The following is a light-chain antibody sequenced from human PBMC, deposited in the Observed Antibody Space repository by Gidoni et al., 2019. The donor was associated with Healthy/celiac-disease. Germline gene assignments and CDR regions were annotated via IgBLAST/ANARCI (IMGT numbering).Light chain of an antibody. CDR2: AAS. CDR1: QSISSY. CDR3: QQSYSTSWT. Sequence: IHLPPSPSSLSASVGDRVTITCRASQSISSYLNWYQQKPGKAPKLLIYAASSLQSGVPSRFSGSGSGTDFTLTISSLQPEDFATYYCQQSYSTSWTFGQGTKVEIK. V-gene: IGKV1-39*01. J-gene: IGKJ1*01.